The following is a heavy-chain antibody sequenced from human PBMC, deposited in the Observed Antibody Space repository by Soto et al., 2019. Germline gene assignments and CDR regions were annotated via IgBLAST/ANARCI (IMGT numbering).Heavy chain of an antibody. CDR1: GYSFTSYG. J-gene: IGHJ4*02. CDR2: ISAYNGNT. Sequence: ASVKVSGKASGYSFTSYGISWVRQAPGQGLEWMGWISAYNGNTKYAQKVQDRVTMTTDTSTSTAYMELRSLRSGDTALYYCARAGIAAAAPTAGYWGQGTLVTVSS. V-gene: IGHV1-18*01. D-gene: IGHD6-25*01. CDR3: ARAGIAAAAPTAGY.